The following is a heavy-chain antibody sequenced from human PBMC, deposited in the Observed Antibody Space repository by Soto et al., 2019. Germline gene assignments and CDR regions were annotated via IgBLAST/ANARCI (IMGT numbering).Heavy chain of an antibody. CDR2: IYYSGTT. CDR1: GGSISGYY. CDR3: ARESYYGSGATVVAY. Sequence: QVQLQESGPGLVRPSETLSLTCTVSGGSISGYYWSWIRQPPGKGLEWIGYIYYSGTTSYNPSLIRRVTMSVDTAKNQISLKVNSVTAADTAVYYCARESYYGSGATVVAYWGQGTLVTVSS. D-gene: IGHD3-10*01. V-gene: IGHV4-59*01. J-gene: IGHJ4*02.